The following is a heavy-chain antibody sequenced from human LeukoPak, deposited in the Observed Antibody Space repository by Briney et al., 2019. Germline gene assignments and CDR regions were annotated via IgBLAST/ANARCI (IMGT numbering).Heavy chain of an antibody. D-gene: IGHD3-22*01. J-gene: IGHJ4*02. CDR2: ISYDGSNK. CDR1: GFTFESYG. V-gene: IGHV3-30*18. CDR3: AKDRPEDYYDSSGRLDY. Sequence: LAGGSLRLSCEASGFTFESYGMHWVRQAPGKGLEWVAVISYDGSNKYYADSVKGRFTISRDNSKNTLYLQMNSLRAEDTAVYYCAKDRPEDYYDSSGRLDYWGQGTLVTVSS.